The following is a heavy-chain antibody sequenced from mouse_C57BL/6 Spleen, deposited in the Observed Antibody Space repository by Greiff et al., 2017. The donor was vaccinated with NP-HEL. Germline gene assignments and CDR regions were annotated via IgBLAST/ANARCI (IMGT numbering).Heavy chain of an antibody. CDR2: INYDGSST. D-gene: IGHD1-1*01. V-gene: IGHV5-16*01. CDR3: ARYGSSYDWYFDV. Sequence: EVQRVESEGGLVQPGSSMKLSCTASGFTFSDYYMAWVRQVPEKGLEWVANINYDGSSTYYLDSLKSRFIISRDNAKNILYLQMSSLKSEDTATYYCARYGSSYDWYFDVWGTGTTVTVSS. J-gene: IGHJ1*03. CDR1: GFTFSDYY.